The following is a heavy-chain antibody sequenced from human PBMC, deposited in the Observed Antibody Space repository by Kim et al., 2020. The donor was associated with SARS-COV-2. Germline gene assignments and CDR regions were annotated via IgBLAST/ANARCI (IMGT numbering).Heavy chain of an antibody. CDR2: INTNTGNP. J-gene: IGHJ6*02. D-gene: IGHD6-19*01. CDR3: ASPSAVAGEGYFHYGMDV. Sequence: ASVKVSCKASGYTFTSSAINWVRQAPGQGLEWMGWINTNTGNPTYAQDFTGRFVFSLDTSVSTAYLQISSLKAEDTAVYYCASPSAVAGEGYFHYGMDVWGQWTTITVSS. CDR1: GYTFTSSA. V-gene: IGHV7-4-1*02.